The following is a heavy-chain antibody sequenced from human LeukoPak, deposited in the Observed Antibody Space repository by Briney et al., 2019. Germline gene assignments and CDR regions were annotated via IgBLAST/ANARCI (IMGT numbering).Heavy chain of an antibody. CDR2: FSGDGSSA. V-gene: IGHV3-74*01. D-gene: IGHD3-22*01. CDR1: GFTFSSYW. Sequence: GGSLRLSCAASGFTFSSYWMHWVRQAPGRGLVWVSRFSGDGSSATYADSVKGRFAISRGYTKNTLFLQMNSLRAEDTAVYYCARGFDSSGQDYWGQGTLVTVSS. CDR3: ARGFDSSGQDY. J-gene: IGHJ4*02.